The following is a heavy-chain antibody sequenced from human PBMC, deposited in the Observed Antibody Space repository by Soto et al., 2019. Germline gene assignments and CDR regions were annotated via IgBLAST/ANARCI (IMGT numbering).Heavy chain of an antibody. Sequence: EVQLVESGGGLVKPGGSLRLSCAASGFTFSNAWMNWVRQAPGKGLEWVGRIKSKTDGGTTDYAAPVKGRFTISRDDSKNTLYLQMNSLKTEDTDVYYCTTERITMIVVVIDNFDYWGKGTLVTVSS. J-gene: IGHJ4*02. V-gene: IGHV3-15*07. CDR3: TTERITMIVVVIDNFDY. CDR2: IKSKTDGGTT. D-gene: IGHD3-22*01. CDR1: GFTFSNAW.